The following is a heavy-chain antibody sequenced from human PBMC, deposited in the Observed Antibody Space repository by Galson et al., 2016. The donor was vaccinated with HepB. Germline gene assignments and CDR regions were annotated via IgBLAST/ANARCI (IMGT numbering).Heavy chain of an antibody. V-gene: IGHV4-61*01. J-gene: IGHJ6*02. CDR2: IHDSGNT. Sequence: SETLSLTCTVSSDPVTSGTYYWSWVRRSPGKGLDWIGYIHDSGNTNYNPSIKSRVTISRDTSKNQFFLELTSVTAADTAVYYCARDEGFYNGMDVWGQGTTVTVAS. D-gene: IGHD2-2*02. CDR1: SDPVTSGTYY. CDR3: ARDEGFYNGMDV.